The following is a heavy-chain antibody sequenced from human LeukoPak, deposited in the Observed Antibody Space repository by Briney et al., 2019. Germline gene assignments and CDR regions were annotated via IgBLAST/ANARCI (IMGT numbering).Heavy chain of an antibody. Sequence: GGSLRLSCAASGFTVSSNYMSWARQAPGRGLEWVSVIYSGGSTYYADSVKGRFTISRDNSKNTLYLQMNSLRAEDTAVYYCARERPIVGFDYWGQGTLVTVSS. V-gene: IGHV3-66*01. CDR1: GFTVSSNY. D-gene: IGHD3-22*01. CDR3: ARERPIVGFDY. CDR2: IYSGGST. J-gene: IGHJ4*02.